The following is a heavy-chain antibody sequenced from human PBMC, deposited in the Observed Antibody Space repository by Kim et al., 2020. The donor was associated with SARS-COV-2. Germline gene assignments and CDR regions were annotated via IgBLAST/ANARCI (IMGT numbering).Heavy chain of an antibody. J-gene: IGHJ6*03. Sequence: GGSLRLSCAASGFTISNYAMSWVRQAPGKGLEWVSVISGSGGSIYYADSVKGRFTISRDNSKNTLYLQMTSLRAEDTAVYYCAKGRIAVLRGYYSYMDVWGTGTTVPVSS. V-gene: IGHV3-23*01. CDR3: AKGRIAVLRGYYSYMDV. CDR2: ISGSGGSI. CDR1: GFTISNYA. D-gene: IGHD6-19*01.